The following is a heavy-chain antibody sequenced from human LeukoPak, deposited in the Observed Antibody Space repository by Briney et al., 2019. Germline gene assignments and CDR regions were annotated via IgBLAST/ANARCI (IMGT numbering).Heavy chain of an antibody. CDR3: ATEVYSSSPVCHSTDI. J-gene: IGHJ3*02. Sequence: ASVKVSFKVSGYTLTEFSIHWVRQAPGKGLGWMGGFNPEDAATIYAQKFQGRVTMTEHTSTGPAYMELSSPRSEHTVIYYCATEVYSSSPVCHSTDI. D-gene: IGHD6-6*01. V-gene: IGHV1-24*01. CDR1: GYTLTEFS. CDR2: FNPEDAAT.